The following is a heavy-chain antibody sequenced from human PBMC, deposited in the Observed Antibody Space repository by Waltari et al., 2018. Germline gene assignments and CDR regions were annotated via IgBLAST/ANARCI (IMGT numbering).Heavy chain of an antibody. D-gene: IGHD6-19*01. CDR1: GGSFSGYY. CDR3: ARGSSSGWGDY. J-gene: IGHJ4*02. CDR2: INHSGST. Sequence: QVQLQQWGAGLLKPSETLSLTCAVYGGSFSGYYWSWIRQPPGKGLEWIGEINHSGSTNYTPSLKSRVTISVDTSKNQFSLKLSSVTAADTAVYYCARGSSSGWGDYGGQGTLVTVSS. V-gene: IGHV4-34*01.